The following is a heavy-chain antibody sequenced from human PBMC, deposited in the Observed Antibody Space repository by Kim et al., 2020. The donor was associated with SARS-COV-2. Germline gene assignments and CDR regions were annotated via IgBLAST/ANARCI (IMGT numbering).Heavy chain of an antibody. CDR2: ISGSGGST. J-gene: IGHJ4*02. CDR1: GFTFSSYA. Sequence: GGSLRLSCAASGFTFSSYAMSWVRQAPGKGLEWVSAISGSGGSTYYADSVKGRFTISRDNSKNTLYLQMNSLRAEDTAVYYCAKVPYDSSGYYNLVLGAMGHYFDYWGQGTLVTVSS. CDR3: AKVPYDSSGYYNLVLGAMGHYFDY. D-gene: IGHD3-22*01. V-gene: IGHV3-23*01.